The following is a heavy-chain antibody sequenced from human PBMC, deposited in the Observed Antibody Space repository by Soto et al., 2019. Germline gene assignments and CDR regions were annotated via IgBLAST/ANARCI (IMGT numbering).Heavy chain of an antibody. CDR2: IAVGSGDR. CDR1: GLTFRSSA. V-gene: IGHV1-58*01. Sequence: GASVKVSSKASGLTFRSSAVQWLRQARGKRLEWIGWIAVGSGDRRYAQKFQERVTTIWDVSTSTSYMELSSLRSDDTAVYYCAATCPDHHDRSGFWGYFDYWGQGALVTVSS. D-gene: IGHD3-22*01. CDR3: AATCPDHHDRSGFWGYFDY. J-gene: IGHJ4*02.